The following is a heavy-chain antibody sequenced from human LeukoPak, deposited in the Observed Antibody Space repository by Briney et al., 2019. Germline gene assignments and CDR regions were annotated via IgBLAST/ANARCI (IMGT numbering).Heavy chain of an antibody. CDR1: GFNFGSYS. J-gene: IGHJ6*03. V-gene: IGHV3-23*01. CDR3: AKESGYEYYYYYYMDV. CDR2: ISADSATT. Sequence: GGSLRLSCAASGFNFGSYSMTWVRQAPGKGLEWVSVISADSATTFYADSVKGRFTISRDNSKKTLYLQMNSLRAEDMAVYYCAKESGYEYYYYYYMDVWGKGTTVTISS. D-gene: IGHD5-12*01.